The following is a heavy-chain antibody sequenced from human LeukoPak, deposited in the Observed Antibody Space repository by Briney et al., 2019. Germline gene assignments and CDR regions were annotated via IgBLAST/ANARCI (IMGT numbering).Heavy chain of an antibody. D-gene: IGHD2-15*01. Sequence: SETLSLTCTVSGGSISSYYWSWIRQPPGKGLEWIGYIYYSGSTNYNPSLKSRVTISVDTSKNQFSLKLSSVTAADTAVYYCAREGYCSGGSCYSGLCAFDIWGQGTMVTVSS. CDR1: GGSISSYY. V-gene: IGHV4-59*01. J-gene: IGHJ3*02. CDR2: IYYSGST. CDR3: AREGYCSGGSCYSGLCAFDI.